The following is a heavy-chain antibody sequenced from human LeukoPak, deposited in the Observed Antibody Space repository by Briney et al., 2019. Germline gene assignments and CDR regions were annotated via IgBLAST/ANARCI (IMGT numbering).Heavy chain of an antibody. Sequence: SVKVSCKASGGTFSSYAISWVRQAPGRGLEWMGGIIPIFGTANYAQKFQGRVTITADESTSTAYMELSSLRSEDTAVYYCARDPDTAMDDAFDIWGQGTMVTVSS. J-gene: IGHJ3*02. CDR3: ARDPDTAMDDAFDI. V-gene: IGHV1-69*01. D-gene: IGHD5-18*01. CDR2: IIPIFGTA. CDR1: GGTFSSYA.